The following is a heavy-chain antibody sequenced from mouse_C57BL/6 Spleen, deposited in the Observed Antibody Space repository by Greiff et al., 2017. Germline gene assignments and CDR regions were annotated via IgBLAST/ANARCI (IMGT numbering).Heavy chain of an antibody. CDR3: ARNYGSSYDWYFDV. D-gene: IGHD1-1*01. Sequence: EVQVVESGGDLVKPGGSLKLSCAASGFTFSSYGMSWVRQTPAWRLEWVATISSGGSYTYYPDSVKGRFTISRDNAKNTLYLQMSSLKSEDTAMYYCARNYGSSYDWYFDVWGTGTTVTVSS. CDR2: ISSGGSYT. CDR1: GFTFSSYG. V-gene: IGHV5-6*01. J-gene: IGHJ1*03.